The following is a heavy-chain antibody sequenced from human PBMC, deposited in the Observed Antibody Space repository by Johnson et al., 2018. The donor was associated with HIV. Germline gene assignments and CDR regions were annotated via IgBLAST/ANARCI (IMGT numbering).Heavy chain of an antibody. CDR3: GRDGQWLKPQRDALDI. CDR2: ISYVGTNE. V-gene: IGHV3-30*04. D-gene: IGHD5-24*01. J-gene: IGHJ3*02. Sequence: QMQLVESGGGVVQPGRSLRLSCAASGFTFSNSAMHCVRQAPGKGLEWVAVISYVGTNEYYADSVKGRFTISRDNAKNSLYLQMSSLRAEDTAVYYCGRDGQWLKPQRDALDIWGQGTMVTVSS. CDR1: GFTFSNSA.